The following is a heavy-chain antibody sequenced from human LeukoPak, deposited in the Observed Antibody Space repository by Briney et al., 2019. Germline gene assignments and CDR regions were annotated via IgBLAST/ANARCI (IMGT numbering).Heavy chain of an antibody. Sequence: GGSLRLSCAASGFSFSSYRMAWVRLAAGKGLEWVSVISSNSGTIFYADSVKGRFTISGDNAKNLLYLQMNSLRAEDTAVYYCARDRYDSGYFDYWGQGTLVTVSS. CDR3: ARDRYDSGYFDY. CDR2: ISSNSGTI. D-gene: IGHD3-22*01. CDR1: GFSFSSYR. V-gene: IGHV3-21*01. J-gene: IGHJ4*02.